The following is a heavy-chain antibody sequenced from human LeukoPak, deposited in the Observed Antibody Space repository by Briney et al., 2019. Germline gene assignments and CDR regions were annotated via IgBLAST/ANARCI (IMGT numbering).Heavy chain of an antibody. D-gene: IGHD5-12*01. CDR1: GFSFSSFG. V-gene: IGHV3-33*01. Sequence: GRSLRLSCAASGFSFSSFGMNWVRQAPGKGLEWVAVIWYDGSTKYYADSVKGRSTISRDNSKNTLYLQMSSLRAEDTAVYYCARKNGYDDFDYWGEGTLVTVSS. CDR2: IWYDGSTK. J-gene: IGHJ4*02. CDR3: ARKNGYDDFDY.